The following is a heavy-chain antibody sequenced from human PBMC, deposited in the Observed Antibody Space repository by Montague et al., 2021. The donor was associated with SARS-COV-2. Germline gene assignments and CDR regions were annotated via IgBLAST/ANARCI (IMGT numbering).Heavy chain of an antibody. D-gene: IGHD6-19*01. CDR2: VDHRGSA. Sequence: SETLSLTCAVYGGSFTDYYWTWIRQAPGKGLEWIGEVDHRGSASYSPSLKSRVSMSVDTSKNQFSLRLTSVGAADTAVYYCARIAMAATFDSWGQGALVTVSS. J-gene: IGHJ4*02. CDR1: GGSFTDYY. V-gene: IGHV4-34*01. CDR3: ARIAMAATFDS.